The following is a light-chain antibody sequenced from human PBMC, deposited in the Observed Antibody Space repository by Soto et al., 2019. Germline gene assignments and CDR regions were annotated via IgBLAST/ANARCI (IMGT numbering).Light chain of an antibody. CDR2: AAS. CDR1: QGINNY. CDR3: QKYSSVPV. J-gene: IGKJ3*01. Sequence: DIPMTQSPSSLSASVGDRVTITCRASQGINNYVAWYQQKPGKPPKLLIYAASTLQSGVPSRFSGSGSGSDFTLTINSLQPEDVATYSCQKYSSVPVFGPGTKVDIK. V-gene: IGKV1-27*01.